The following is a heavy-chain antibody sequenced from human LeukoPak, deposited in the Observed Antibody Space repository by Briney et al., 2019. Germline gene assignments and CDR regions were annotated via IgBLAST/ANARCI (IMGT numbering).Heavy chain of an antibody. CDR1: GFTFSSYA. CDR2: ISGSGGST. V-gene: IGHV3-23*01. J-gene: IGHJ4*02. D-gene: IGHD3-22*01. CDR3: AKVPYYYDSSAYF. Sequence: GGSLRLSCAASGFTFSSYAMSWVRQAPGKGLEWVSAISGSGGSTYYADSLKGRFTISRDNSKNTLYLQTNSLRAEDTAVYYCAKVPYYYDSSAYFWGQGTLVTVSS.